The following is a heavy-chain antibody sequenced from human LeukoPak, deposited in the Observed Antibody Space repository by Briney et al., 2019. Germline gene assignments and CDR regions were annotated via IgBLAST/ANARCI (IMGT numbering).Heavy chain of an antibody. J-gene: IGHJ4*02. CDR2: INHSGST. D-gene: IGHD6-19*01. CDR3: ARGRGIAVY. CDR1: GGSFSGYY. V-gene: IGHV4-34*01. Sequence: SETLSLTCAVYGGSFSGYYWSWIRQPPGKGLEWIGEINHSGSTNYNPSLKSRVTISVDTSKNQFSLKLSSVTAADTAAYYCARGRGIAVYWGQGTLVTVSS.